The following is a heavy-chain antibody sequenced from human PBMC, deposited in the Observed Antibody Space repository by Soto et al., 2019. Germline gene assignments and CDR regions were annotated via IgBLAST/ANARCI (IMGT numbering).Heavy chain of an antibody. CDR3: ARFRSDILTGYYSEGGGAFDI. D-gene: IGHD3-9*01. CDR1: GGSLSSYY. J-gene: IGHJ3*02. Sequence: SETLSLTCTVSGGSLSSYYWSWIRQPPGKGLEWIGYIYYSGSTNYNPSLKSRVTISVDTSKNQFSLKLSSVTAADTAVYYCARFRSDILTGYYSEGGGAFDIWGQGTMVTVSS. V-gene: IGHV4-59*08. CDR2: IYYSGST.